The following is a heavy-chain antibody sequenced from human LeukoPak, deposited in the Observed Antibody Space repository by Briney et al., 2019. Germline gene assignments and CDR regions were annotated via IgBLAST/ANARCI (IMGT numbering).Heavy chain of an antibody. CDR2: IFYSGST. CDR1: GGSINSYY. CDR3: ARGVRNHDSNTGWYFDL. D-gene: IGHD2-2*01. V-gene: IGHV4-59*01. Sequence: SETLSLTCTVSGGSINSYYWSWIRQPPGKGLEWIGYIFYSGSTNYTPSLKSRVTISIDTSKNQFSLKLSSVTAADTAVYYCARGVRNHDSNTGWYFDLWGRGTPVTVSS. J-gene: IGHJ2*01.